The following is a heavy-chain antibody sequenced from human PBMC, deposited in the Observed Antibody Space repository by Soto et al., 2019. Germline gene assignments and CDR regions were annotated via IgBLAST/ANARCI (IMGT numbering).Heavy chain of an antibody. CDR1: GFTFSSYG. CDR3: AKDLIRNDSNYVQVYYYGMDV. D-gene: IGHD4-4*01. Sequence: GGSLRLSCAASGFTFSSYGMHWVRQAPGKGLEWVAVISYDGSNKYYADSVKGRFTISRDNSKNTMYLQMNSLRAEDTAVYYCAKDLIRNDSNYVQVYYYGMDVWGQGTTVTVSS. V-gene: IGHV3-30*18. J-gene: IGHJ6*02. CDR2: ISYDGSNK.